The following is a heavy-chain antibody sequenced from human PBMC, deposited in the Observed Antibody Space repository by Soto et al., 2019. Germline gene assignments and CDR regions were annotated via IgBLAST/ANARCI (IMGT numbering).Heavy chain of an antibody. CDR1: GFTFSSYG. Sequence: GGSLRLSCAASGFTFSSYGMHWVRQAPGKGLEWVAVIWYVGGNEYYADSVKGRFTISRDNSKNTLYLQMNSLRAEDTAVYYCARGVYDFDYWGQGTLVTVSS. CDR3: ARGVYDFDY. CDR2: IWYVGGNE. J-gene: IGHJ4*02. D-gene: IGHD3-16*01. V-gene: IGHV3-33*01.